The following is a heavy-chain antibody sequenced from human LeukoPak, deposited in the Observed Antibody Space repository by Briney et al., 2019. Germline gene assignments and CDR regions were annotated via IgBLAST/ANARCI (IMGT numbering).Heavy chain of an antibody. Sequence: GGSLRLSCAVSGFSISSNHMSWGRQAPGKGLEWVSSICSSGTTYYSDSVKGRFNISRDTSKNTLFLQMNGLRAEDTAVYYCVSTIWSGKYPDYFDDWGQGTLVTVSS. CDR2: ICSSGTT. V-gene: IGHV3-23*01. J-gene: IGHJ4*02. CDR3: VSTIWSGKYPDYFDD. CDR1: GFSISSNH. D-gene: IGHD3-10*01.